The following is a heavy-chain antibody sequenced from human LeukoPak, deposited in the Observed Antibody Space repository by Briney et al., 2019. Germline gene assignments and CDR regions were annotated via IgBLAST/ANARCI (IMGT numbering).Heavy chain of an antibody. CDR3: ARGAKWEVLGGDTFDI. V-gene: IGHV3-74*01. J-gene: IGHJ3*02. CDR2: INTDGSAT. D-gene: IGHD1-26*01. Sequence: PGGSLRLSCVDPGFTFSGYWMHWVRQAPGKGPMWVSRINTDGSATIYADSVKGRFTISRDNAKNTLYLQMNSLRVEDTAVYFCARGAKWEVLGGDTFDIWGQGTMVTVSS. CDR1: GFTFSGYW.